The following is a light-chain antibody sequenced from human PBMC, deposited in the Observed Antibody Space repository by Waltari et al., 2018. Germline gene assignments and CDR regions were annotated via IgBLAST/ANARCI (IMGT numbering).Light chain of an antibody. J-gene: IGLJ2*01. CDR1: KLGDKY. V-gene: IGLV3-1*01. CDR2: QDS. Sequence: SYELTQPPSVSVSPGQTATITCPGDKLGDKYACWYQQKPGQSPVLVIYQDSKRPSGIPELFSGSNSGNTATLTISGTQAMDEADYYCQAWDSSTVVFGGGTKLTVL. CDR3: QAWDSSTVV.